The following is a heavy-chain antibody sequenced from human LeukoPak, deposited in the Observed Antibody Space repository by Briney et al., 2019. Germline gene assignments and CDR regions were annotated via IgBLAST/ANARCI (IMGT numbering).Heavy chain of an antibody. CDR3: ARDLVGGYCGGDCYSGMDV. Sequence: SVKVSCKASGYTFTGYYMHWVRQAPGQGLEWMGWINPNSGGTNYAQKFQGRVTMTRDTSISTAYMELSRLRSDDTAVYYCARDLVGGYCGGDCYSGMDVWGQGTTVTVSS. V-gene: IGHV1-2*02. CDR1: GYTFTGYY. D-gene: IGHD2-21*02. J-gene: IGHJ6*02. CDR2: INPNSGGT.